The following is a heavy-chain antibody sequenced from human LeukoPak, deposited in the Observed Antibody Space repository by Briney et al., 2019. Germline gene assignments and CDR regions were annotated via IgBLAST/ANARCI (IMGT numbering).Heavy chain of an antibody. Sequence: GGSLRLSCAASGFTFSSYSMNWVRQAPGKGLEWVSSISSSSYIYYADSVKGRFTISRDNSKNTLFLQVNSLRAEDTAVYYCAKVDYSGSGSYIDYWGQGTLVTVSS. CDR3: AKVDYSGSGSYIDY. CDR2: ISSSSYI. D-gene: IGHD3-10*01. CDR1: GFTFSSYS. J-gene: IGHJ4*02. V-gene: IGHV3-21*04.